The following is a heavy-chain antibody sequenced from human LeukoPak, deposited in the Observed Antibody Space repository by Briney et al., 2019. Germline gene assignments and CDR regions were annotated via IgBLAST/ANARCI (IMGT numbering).Heavy chain of an antibody. J-gene: IGHJ3*02. Sequence: PGGSLRLSCAASGFTFSRSWMSWVRQAPGKGLEWVANINQDGSQKYYVVSVKGRFTISRDNAKNSLYLQMNSLKTEDTAVYYCTTEGYYYDSSGYMGDIWGQGTMVTVSS. CDR1: GFTFSRSW. CDR2: INQDGSQK. D-gene: IGHD3-22*01. CDR3: TTEGYYYDSSGYMGDI. V-gene: IGHV3-7*03.